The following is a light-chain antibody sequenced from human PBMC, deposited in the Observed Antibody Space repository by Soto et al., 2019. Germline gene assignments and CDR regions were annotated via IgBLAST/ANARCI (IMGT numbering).Light chain of an antibody. CDR2: GAS. CDR3: QQYNTCPPIT. Sequence: VVMTQSAATLSVSPGEIATLSCRSIQSVSSNLAWYQQKPVQAPRLLIYGASTRESGIPARFSGSGSGTEFTLTISSLQSEDFAVYYCQQYNTCPPITFGQGTRLEIK. J-gene: IGKJ5*01. V-gene: IGKV3-15*01. CDR1: QSVSSN.